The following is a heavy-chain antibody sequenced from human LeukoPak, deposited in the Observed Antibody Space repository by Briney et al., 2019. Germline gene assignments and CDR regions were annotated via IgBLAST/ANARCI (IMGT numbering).Heavy chain of an antibody. V-gene: IGHV4-59*08. J-gene: IGHJ4*02. Sequence: SETLSLTCTVSGGSISSYYWSWIRQPPGEGVEWIGYIHYSGSTNYKSSLKSRVTISVDTSKNQFSLKLSSVTAADTAVYYCARGRTTGTTLPFDYWGQGTLVTVSS. CDR2: IHYSGST. D-gene: IGHD1-1*01. CDR3: ARGRTTGTTLPFDY. CDR1: GGSISSYY.